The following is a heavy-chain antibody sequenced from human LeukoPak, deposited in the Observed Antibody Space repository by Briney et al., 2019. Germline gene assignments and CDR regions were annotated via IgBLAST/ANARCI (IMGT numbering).Heavy chain of an antibody. CDR3: ARGSRDFWSGYSPEYYYYGMDV. V-gene: IGHV3-30-3*01. CDR1: GFTFSSYA. J-gene: IGHJ6*02. D-gene: IGHD3-3*01. Sequence: GGSLRLSCAASGFTFSSYAMHWVRQAPGKGLEWVAVISYDGSNKYYADSVKGRFTISRDNSKNTLYLQMNSLRAEDTAVYYCARGSRDFWSGYSPEYYYYGMDVWGQGTTVTVSS. CDR2: ISYDGSNK.